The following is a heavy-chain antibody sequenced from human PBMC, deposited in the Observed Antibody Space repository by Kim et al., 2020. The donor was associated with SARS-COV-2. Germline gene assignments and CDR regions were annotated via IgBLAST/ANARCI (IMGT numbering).Heavy chain of an antibody. V-gene: IGHV3-11*04. D-gene: IGHD2-2*01. J-gene: IGHJ5*02. Sequence: ADSVTGRFTISRDNAKNSLYLQMNSLRAEDTAVYYCARGRGPAAENWFDPWGQGTLVTVSS. CDR3: ARGRGPAAENWFDP.